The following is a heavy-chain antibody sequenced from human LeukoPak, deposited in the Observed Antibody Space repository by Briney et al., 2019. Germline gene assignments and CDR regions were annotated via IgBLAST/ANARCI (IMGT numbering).Heavy chain of an antibody. CDR1: GFTFSSYW. V-gene: IGHV3-74*01. CDR2: INSDGSST. D-gene: IGHD6-13*01. J-gene: IGHJ3*02. Sequence: GGSLRLSCAVSGFTFSSYWMQWVRQAPGKGLVWVSRINSDGSSTSYADSVKGRFTISRDNAKNTLYLQMNSLRAEDTAVYYCAKGYSSRSDAFDIWGQGTMVTVSS. CDR3: AKGYSSRSDAFDI.